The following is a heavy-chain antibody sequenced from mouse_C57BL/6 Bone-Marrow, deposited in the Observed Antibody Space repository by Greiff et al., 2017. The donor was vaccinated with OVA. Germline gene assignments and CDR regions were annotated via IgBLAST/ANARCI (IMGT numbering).Heavy chain of an antibody. V-gene: IGHV5-15*01. CDR1: GFTFSDYG. CDR2: ISNLAYSI. Sequence: EVQGVESGGGLVQPGGSLKLSCAASGFTFSDYGMAWVRQAPRKGPEWVAFISNLAYSIYYADTVTGRFTISRENAKNTLYLEMSSLRSEDTAMYYCARHDPLFAYWGQGTLVTVSA. CDR3: ARHDPLFAY. J-gene: IGHJ3*01.